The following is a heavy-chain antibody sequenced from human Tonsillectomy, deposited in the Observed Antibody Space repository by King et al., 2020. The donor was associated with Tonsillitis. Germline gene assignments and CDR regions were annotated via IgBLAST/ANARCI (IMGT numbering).Heavy chain of an antibody. V-gene: IGHV3-33*05. D-gene: IGHD5-24*01. CDR1: GFTFSSYD. Sequence: VQLVESGGGVVQPGRSLRLSCAASGFTFSSYDMYWVRQAPGKGLEWVAVISYDGSKKYYADSVTGRFTISRDNSKNTLYLQMHSLRAEDTAVYYCARDRDGYIFDYWGQGTLVTVSS. CDR2: ISYDGSKK. J-gene: IGHJ4*02. CDR3: ARDRDGYIFDY.